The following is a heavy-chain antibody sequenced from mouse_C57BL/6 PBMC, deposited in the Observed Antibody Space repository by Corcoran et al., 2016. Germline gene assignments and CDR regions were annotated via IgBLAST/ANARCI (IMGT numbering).Heavy chain of an antibody. CDR1: GYTFTTYG. J-gene: IGHJ1*03. CDR3: ARLRPPEYDGSYWYFDV. D-gene: IGHD2-4*01. CDR2: INTYSGLP. V-gene: IGHV9-3*01. Sequence: QIQLVQSGPELKKPGETVKISCKASGYTFTTYGMSWVKQAPGKGLKWMGWINTYSGLPTYADDFKGRFAFSLETSASTSYLQINNLKNEDTATYFCARLRPPEYDGSYWYFDVWGTGTTVTVSS.